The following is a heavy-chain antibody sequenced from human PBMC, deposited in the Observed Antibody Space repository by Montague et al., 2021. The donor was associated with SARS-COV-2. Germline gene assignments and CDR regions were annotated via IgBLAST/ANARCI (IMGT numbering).Heavy chain of an antibody. J-gene: IGHJ5*02. V-gene: IGHV4-34*01. CDR3: ARGADYDFWSGFLRYKWFGP. D-gene: IGHD3-3*01. CDR2: ITHSGST. CDR1: TDSFSGYY. Sequence: SETLSLTGAVYTDSFSGYYWSWIRQSPGKGLEWIGEITHSGSTNHNPSLQSRVTISVDKSKAQVSLKLRSLTAADTAVYYCARGADYDFWSGFLRYKWFGPWGQGTPVIVSS.